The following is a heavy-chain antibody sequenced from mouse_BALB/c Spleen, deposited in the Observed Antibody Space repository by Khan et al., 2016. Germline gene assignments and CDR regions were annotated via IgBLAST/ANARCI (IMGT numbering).Heavy chain of an antibody. CDR1: GYTFTDYY. CDR2: IFPGSGIT. V-gene: IGHV1-77*01. J-gene: IGHJ4*01. D-gene: IGHD1-2*01. Sequence: QVQLQQSGTELPRPGASVKLSCKVSGYTFTDYYLHWVKQRTGQGLEWIGEIFPGSGITYYNEKFKGKASLTADTSSSTAYMQLSSLTSGDSAVYFCARSYYGYFAMDYWGHGASVTVSS. CDR3: ARSYYGYFAMDY.